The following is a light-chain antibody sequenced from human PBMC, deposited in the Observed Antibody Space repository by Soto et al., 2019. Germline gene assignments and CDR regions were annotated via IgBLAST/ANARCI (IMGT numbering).Light chain of an antibody. CDR3: QHYNAFPWP. CDR1: QSVSGW. Sequence: LHITQSPSTLSASVVDTVTVTCLASQSVSGWLAWYQDKPGKAPKLLIYGVSSLESGVPSRFSGSGSGTEFTLTIGGLQPDDFATYYCQHYNAFPWPFGQGTKVDIK. J-gene: IGKJ1*01. V-gene: IGKV1-5*01. CDR2: GVS.